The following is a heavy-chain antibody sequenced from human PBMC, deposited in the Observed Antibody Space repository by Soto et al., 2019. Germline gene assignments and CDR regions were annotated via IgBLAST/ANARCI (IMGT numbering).Heavy chain of an antibody. CDR1: GFTFSSYA. CDR3: ARAGADYVTYYYYGLDV. CDR2: ISYDESNE. J-gene: IGHJ6*02. D-gene: IGHD4-17*01. Sequence: GGSLRLSCAASGFTFSSYAMYWVRQAPGKGLEWVALISYDESNEYYADSVKGRFTVSRDNSKTTLYLQMNSLRAEDTAVYFCARAGADYVTYYYYGLDVWGQGTTVTVSS. V-gene: IGHV3-30*04.